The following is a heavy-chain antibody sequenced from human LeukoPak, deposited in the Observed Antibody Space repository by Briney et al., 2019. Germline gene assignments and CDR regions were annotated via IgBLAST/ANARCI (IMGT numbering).Heavy chain of an antibody. CDR1: GFTVSRNY. J-gene: IGHJ4*02. Sequence: PGGSLRLSCAASGFTVSRNYMSWVRQAPGKGLEWVSVIYSGGSTYYADSVKGRFTISRDNSKNTLYLQMNSLRAEDTAVYYCARAVSGYDSSGGWYYFDYWGQGTLVTVSS. CDR2: IYSGGST. V-gene: IGHV3-66*01. D-gene: IGHD5-12*01. CDR3: ARAVSGYDSSGGWYYFDY.